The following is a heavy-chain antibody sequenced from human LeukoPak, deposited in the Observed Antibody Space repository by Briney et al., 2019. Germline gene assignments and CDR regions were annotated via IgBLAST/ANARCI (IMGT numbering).Heavy chain of an antibody. J-gene: IGHJ4*02. V-gene: IGHV1-69*04. CDR1: GGTFSSYA. CDR2: IIPILGIA. CDR3: ARNHPRRYSGTTAEL. Sequence: APVKVSCKASGGTFSSYAISWVRQAPGQGLEWMGRIIPILGIANYAQKFQGRVTITADKSTSTAYMELSSLRSEDTAVYYCARNHPRRYSGTTAELGGQGPLVTVSS. D-gene: IGHD1-26*01.